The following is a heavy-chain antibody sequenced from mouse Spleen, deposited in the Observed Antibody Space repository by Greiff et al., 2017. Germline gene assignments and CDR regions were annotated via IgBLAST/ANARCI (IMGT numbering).Heavy chain of an antibody. V-gene: IGHV5-9*01. Sequence: EVMLVESGGGLVKLGGSLKLSCAASGFTFSSYAMSWVRQTPEKRLEWVATISSGGGNTYYPDSVKGRFTISRDNAKNTLYLQMSSLKSEDTAMYYCARLELFFFAYWGQGTLVTVSA. D-gene: IGHD4-1*01. CDR3: ARLELFFFAY. CDR1: GFTFSSYA. J-gene: IGHJ3*01. CDR2: ISSGGGNT.